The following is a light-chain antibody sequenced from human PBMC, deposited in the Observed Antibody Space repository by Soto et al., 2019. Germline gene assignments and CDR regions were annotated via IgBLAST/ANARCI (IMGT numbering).Light chain of an antibody. V-gene: IGLV2-14*01. CDR2: EVN. J-gene: IGLJ2*01. CDR1: SGDVGSYKY. CDR3: SSYTITSTLVI. Sequence: QSVLTQPASVSGSPGQSISVSCTGSSGDVGSYKYVSWYQQHPGKAPKLIIYEVNKRPSGVSDRFSGSKSGNTASLTISGLQAEAEADYYCSSYTITSTLVIFGGGTKLTVL.